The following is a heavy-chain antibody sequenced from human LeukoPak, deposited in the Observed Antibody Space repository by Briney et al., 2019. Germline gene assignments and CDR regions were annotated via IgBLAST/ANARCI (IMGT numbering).Heavy chain of an antibody. CDR3: ARVPKGRSIAAAKPRSYFDY. D-gene: IGHD6-13*01. V-gene: IGHV4-34*01. CDR2: INHSGST. CDR1: GGSFSGYY. J-gene: IGHJ4*02. Sequence: SETLSLTCAVYGGSFSGYYWSWIRQPPGKGLEWIGEINHSGSTNYNPSLKSRVTISVDTSKNQFSLKLSSVTAADTAVYYCARVPKGRSIAAAKPRSYFDYWGQGTLVTVSS.